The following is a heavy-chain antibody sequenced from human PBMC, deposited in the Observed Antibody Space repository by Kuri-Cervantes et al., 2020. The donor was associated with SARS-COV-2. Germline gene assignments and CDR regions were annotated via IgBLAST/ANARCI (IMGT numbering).Heavy chain of an antibody. CDR2: INPNSGGT. D-gene: IGHD3-10*01. Sequence: ASVKVSCKASGYTFTGYYMHWVRQAPGQGLEWMGRINPNSGGTDYAHKFQGRVTLTRDTSISTAYMELSRLRSDDTAVYYCAKMRCMVRGVRGTDVWGQGTTVTVSS. J-gene: IGHJ6*02. CDR1: GYTFTGYY. CDR3: AKMRCMVRGVRGTDV. V-gene: IGHV1-2*06.